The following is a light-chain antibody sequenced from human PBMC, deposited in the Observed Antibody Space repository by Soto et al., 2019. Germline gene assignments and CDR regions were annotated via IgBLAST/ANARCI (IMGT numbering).Light chain of an antibody. J-gene: IGLJ1*01. CDR3: SSYAGSNNFGV. CDR2: EVS. V-gene: IGLV2-8*01. CDR1: SSDVGGYNY. Sequence: QSALTQPPSASESPGQSVTISCTGTSSDVGGYNYVSWYQQHQGKAPNLMIYEVSKRPSGVPDRFSGSKSGNTASLTVSGLQAEDEADYYCSSYAGSNNFGVFGTGTKLTVL.